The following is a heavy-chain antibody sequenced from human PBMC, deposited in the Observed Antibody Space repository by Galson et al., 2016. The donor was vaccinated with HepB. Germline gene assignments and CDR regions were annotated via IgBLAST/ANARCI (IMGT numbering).Heavy chain of an antibody. D-gene: IGHD5-24*01. V-gene: IGHV1-46*01. CDR2: ISPRGRST. CDR3: ARQLSSRPFDY. J-gene: IGHJ4*02. Sequence: SVKVSCKASKYMFTSFFIHWVRQAPGQGLEWMGMISPRGRSTTYAQNFRGRVTMTRDTSTTTVYMELNSLKFEDTAMYYCARQLSSRPFDYWGQGTLVTVSS. CDR1: KYMFTSFF.